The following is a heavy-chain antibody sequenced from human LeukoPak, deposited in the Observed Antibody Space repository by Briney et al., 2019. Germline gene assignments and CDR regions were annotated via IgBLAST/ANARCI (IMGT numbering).Heavy chain of an antibody. CDR3: ARGGVDYYGSGTYGAFDS. Sequence: GGSLRLSCAASGFTFSSYEMNWVRQAPGKGLEWVSYISSSGSTIYYADSVKGRFTISRDNAKNSLYLQMNSLRAEDTAVYFCARGGVDYYGSGTYGAFDSWGQGTLVTVSS. J-gene: IGHJ4*02. CDR1: GFTFSSYE. CDR2: ISSSGSTI. V-gene: IGHV3-48*03. D-gene: IGHD3-10*01.